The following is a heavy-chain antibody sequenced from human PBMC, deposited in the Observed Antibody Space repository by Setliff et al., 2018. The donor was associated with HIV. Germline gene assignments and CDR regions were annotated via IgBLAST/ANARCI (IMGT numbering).Heavy chain of an antibody. CDR2: IYTSGSA. D-gene: IGHD2-15*01. V-gene: IGHV4-4*09. Sequence: SETLSLTCTVSGDSISSYYWSWIRQPPGKGLEWIGYIYTSGSANYNPSLKSRVTISVDTSKNHFSLKLSSVTAADTAVYYCARRAANGLFDYWGQGTLVTVSS. CDR3: ARRAANGLFDY. J-gene: IGHJ4*02. CDR1: GDSISSYY.